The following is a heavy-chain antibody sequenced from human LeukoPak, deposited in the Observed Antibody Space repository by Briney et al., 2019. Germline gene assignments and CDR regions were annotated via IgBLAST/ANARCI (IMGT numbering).Heavy chain of an antibody. J-gene: IGHJ4*02. CDR2: IIPIFGTA. V-gene: IGHV1-69*13. D-gene: IGHD5-18*01. Sequence: GASVKVSCKASGGTFSSYAISWVRQAPGQGLEWMGGIIPIFGTANYAQKFQGRVTITADESTSTAYMELSSLRSEDTAVYYCAKDSAYVGYSYGYGPLFDYWGQGTLVTVSS. CDR1: GGTFSSYA. CDR3: AKDSAYVGYSYGYGPLFDY.